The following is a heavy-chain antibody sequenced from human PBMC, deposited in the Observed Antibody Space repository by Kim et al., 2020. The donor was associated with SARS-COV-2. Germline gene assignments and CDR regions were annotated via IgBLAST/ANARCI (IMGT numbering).Heavy chain of an antibody. Sequence: GGSLRLSCAASGFTFSSYAMHWVRQAPGKGLEWVAVIWYDGSNKYYADSVKGRFTISRDTSKNTLYLQMNSLRAEDTAVYYYAKDRTNTMVRGVIGHFDYWGQETLVTVSS. CDR1: GFTFSSYA. J-gene: IGHJ4*02. CDR3: AKDRTNTMVRGVIGHFDY. D-gene: IGHD3-10*01. V-gene: IGHV3-33*06. CDR2: IWYDGSNK.